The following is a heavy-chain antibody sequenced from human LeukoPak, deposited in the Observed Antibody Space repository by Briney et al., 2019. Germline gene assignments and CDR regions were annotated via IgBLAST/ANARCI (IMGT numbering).Heavy chain of an antibody. CDR1: GFTFSSYA. Sequence: GGSLRLSCAASGFTFSSYAMHWVRQAPGKGLEWVAVISYDGSNKYYADSVKGRFTISRDNSKNTLYLQMNSLRAEDTAVYYCARESYVVRGVIITSWFDPWGQGTLVTVSS. D-gene: IGHD3-10*01. CDR2: ISYDGSNK. CDR3: ARESYVVRGVIITSWFDP. J-gene: IGHJ5*02. V-gene: IGHV3-30-3*01.